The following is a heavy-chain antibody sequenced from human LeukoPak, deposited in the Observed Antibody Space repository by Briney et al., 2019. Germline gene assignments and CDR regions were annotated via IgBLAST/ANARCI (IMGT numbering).Heavy chain of an antibody. Sequence: SVKVSCKASGGTFSSYAISRVRQAPGQGLEWMGGIIPIFGTANYAQKFQGRVTITTDESTSTAYMELSSLRSEDAAVYYCARAKAVAGPYYYYMDVWGKGTTVTVSS. J-gene: IGHJ6*03. V-gene: IGHV1-69*05. CDR1: GGTFSSYA. D-gene: IGHD6-19*01. CDR2: IIPIFGTA. CDR3: ARAKAVAGPYYYYMDV.